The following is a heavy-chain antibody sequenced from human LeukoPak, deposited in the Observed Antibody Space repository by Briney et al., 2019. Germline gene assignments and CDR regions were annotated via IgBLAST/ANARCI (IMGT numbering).Heavy chain of an antibody. D-gene: IGHD3-16*01. V-gene: IGHV3-23*01. CDR1: GLTFSDYY. J-gene: IGHJ4*02. CDR2: ISGSGGST. CDR3: AKDGQGGYFDY. Sequence: GGSLRLSCAASGLTFSDYYMSWIRQAPGKGLEWVSAISGSGGSTYYADSVKGRFTISRDNSKNTLYLQMNSLRAEDTAVYYCAKDGQGGYFDYWGQGTLVTVSS.